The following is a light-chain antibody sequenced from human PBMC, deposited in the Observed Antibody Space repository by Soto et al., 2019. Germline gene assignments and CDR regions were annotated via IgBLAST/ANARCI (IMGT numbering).Light chain of an antibody. J-gene: IGKJ3*01. CDR1: QSVDNY. Sequence: DIQMTQSPSSLSASVGDTVTLTCRASQSVDNYLKWYQQRPGKAPGLLIYAASTLQRGVPSRFSASSSGTDFTLTISSLQPEEGATDDGQQELRPPLTFGPGTKVDIK. CDR2: AAS. V-gene: IGKV1-39*01. CDR3: QQELRPPLT.